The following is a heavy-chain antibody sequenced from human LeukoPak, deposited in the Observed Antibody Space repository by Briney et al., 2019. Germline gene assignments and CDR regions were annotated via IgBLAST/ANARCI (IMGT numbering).Heavy chain of an antibody. CDR3: ARDLLGWELHYFDY. J-gene: IGHJ4*02. CDR2: ISGSSSYI. V-gene: IGHV3-21*01. Sequence: GGSLRLSCAASGFSFSSYNMNWVRQTPGKGLEWVSSISGSSSYIYYADSVKGRFSISRDNAKNSLYLQMNSLRAEDTAVYYCARDLLGWELHYFDYWGQGTLVTVSS. D-gene: IGHD1-26*01. CDR1: GFSFSSYN.